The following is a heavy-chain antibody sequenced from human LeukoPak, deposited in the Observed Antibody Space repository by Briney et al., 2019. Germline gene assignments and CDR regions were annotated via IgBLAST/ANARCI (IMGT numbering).Heavy chain of an antibody. J-gene: IGHJ4*02. CDR2: IYSGGHT. Sequence: PGGSLRLSCAASGFSVINSYMSWVRQAPGKGLERVSVIYSGGHTYYADSVKGRFTISRDNSKNTVYLQMNRLRAEDTAVYYCARDRGYDPLTGYSEVLFSDYWGQGALVTVSS. CDR1: GFSVINSY. D-gene: IGHD3-9*01. V-gene: IGHV3-53*01. CDR3: ARDRGYDPLTGYSEVLFSDY.